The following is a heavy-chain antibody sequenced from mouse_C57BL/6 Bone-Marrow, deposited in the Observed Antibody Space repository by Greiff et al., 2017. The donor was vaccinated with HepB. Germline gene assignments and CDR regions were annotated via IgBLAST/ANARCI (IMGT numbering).Heavy chain of an antibody. CDR3: ARRSNCYYYGSSSYYFDY. Sequence: QVQLQQSGTELVKPGASVKLSCKASGYTFTSYWMHWVKQRPGQGLEWIGNINPSNGGTNYNEKFKSKATLTVDKSSSTAYMQLSSLTSEDSAVYYCARRSNCYYYGSSSYYFDYWGQGTTLTVSS. J-gene: IGHJ2*01. D-gene: IGHD1-1*01. CDR1: GYTFTSYW. V-gene: IGHV1-53*01. CDR2: INPSNGGT.